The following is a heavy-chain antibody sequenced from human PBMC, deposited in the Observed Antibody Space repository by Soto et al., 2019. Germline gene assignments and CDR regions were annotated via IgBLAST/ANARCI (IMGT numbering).Heavy chain of an antibody. Sequence: KPSETLSLTCTVSGGSMIAYYWNWVRQPPGKGLQWIGYTYYSGSTTYNPSLKSRVTISVDSSKNQFSLKLDSVTPADTAVYYCARVRGTAGKRYFDYWGPGTLVTVSS. CDR3: ARVRGTAGKRYFDY. CDR2: TYYSGST. V-gene: IGHV4-59*01. J-gene: IGHJ4*02. CDR1: GGSMIAYY. D-gene: IGHD6-13*01.